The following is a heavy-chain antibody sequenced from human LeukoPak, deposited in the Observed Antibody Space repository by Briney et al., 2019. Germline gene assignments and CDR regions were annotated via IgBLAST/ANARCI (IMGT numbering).Heavy chain of an antibody. Sequence: PGGSLRLSCAASGFTFDDYAMHWVRQAPGKGLEWVSGISWNSGSIGYADSVKGRFTISRDNAKNSLYLQMNSLRAEDTALYYCAKGAGGLGLYGMDVWGQGTTVTVSS. D-gene: IGHD2-15*01. CDR1: GFTFDDYA. V-gene: IGHV3-9*01. J-gene: IGHJ6*02. CDR3: AKGAGGLGLYGMDV. CDR2: ISWNSGSI.